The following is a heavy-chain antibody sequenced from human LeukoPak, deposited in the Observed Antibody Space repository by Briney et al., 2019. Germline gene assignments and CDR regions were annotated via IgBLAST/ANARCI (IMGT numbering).Heavy chain of an antibody. CDR2: ISSSSSYI. V-gene: IGHV3-21*01. J-gene: IGHJ4*02. CDR1: GFTFSSYS. D-gene: IGHD6-19*01. Sequence: GGSLRLSCAASGFTFSSYSMNWVRQAPGKGLEWVSSISSSSSYIYYADSVKGRFTISRDNAKNSLYLQMNSLRAEDTAVYYCARDSAGWYAGPIDYWGQGTLVTVSS. CDR3: ARDSAGWYAGPIDY.